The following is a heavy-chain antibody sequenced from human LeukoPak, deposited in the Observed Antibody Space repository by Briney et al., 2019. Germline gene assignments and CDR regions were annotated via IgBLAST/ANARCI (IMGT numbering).Heavy chain of an antibody. Sequence: GGSLRLSCAASGFTFSSYGMHWVRQAPGKGLEWVAVIWYDESNKYYADSVKGRFTISRDNSKNTLYLQMNSLRAEDTAVYYCARVAVLRFLEWYDYWGQGTLVTVSS. V-gene: IGHV3-33*08. D-gene: IGHD3-3*01. CDR1: GFTFSSYG. J-gene: IGHJ4*02. CDR2: IWYDESNK. CDR3: ARVAVLRFLEWYDY.